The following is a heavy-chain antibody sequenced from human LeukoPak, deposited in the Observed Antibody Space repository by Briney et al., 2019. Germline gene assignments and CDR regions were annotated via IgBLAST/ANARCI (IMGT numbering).Heavy chain of an antibody. D-gene: IGHD2-2*01. CDR3: ASSPSTPYGMDV. Sequence: PSETLSLTCTVSDGSISRYYWSWIRQPPGKGLEWIGYIYYSGSTNYNPSLKSRVTISVDMSKSQFSLKLTSVTAADTAVYYCASSPSTPYGMDVWGQGTTVTVSS. CDR1: DGSISRYY. V-gene: IGHV4-59*01. CDR2: IYYSGST. J-gene: IGHJ6*02.